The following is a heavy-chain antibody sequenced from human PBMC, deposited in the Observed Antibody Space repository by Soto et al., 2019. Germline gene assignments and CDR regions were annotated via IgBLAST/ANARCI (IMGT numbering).Heavy chain of an antibody. CDR1: GFTLSTYG. J-gene: IGHJ4*02. V-gene: IGHV3-23*01. Sequence: EVQLLESGGGLVQRGGSLRLSCVVSGFTLSTYGMSWVRQAPGKGLEWVSGIYGLGENTFYADFVKGRFTISTDNSKNTLYLQMNSLRDEDTAVYYCTMDPRGPAYWGQGSLVTVSS. D-gene: IGHD2-2*03. CDR2: IYGLGENT. CDR3: TMDPRGPAY.